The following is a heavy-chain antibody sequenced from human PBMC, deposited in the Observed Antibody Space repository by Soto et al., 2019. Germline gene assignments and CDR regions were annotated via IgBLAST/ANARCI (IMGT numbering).Heavy chain of an antibody. CDR3: AKDPQELLWFGELTDY. V-gene: IGHV3-23*01. CDR1: GFTFSSYA. CDR2: ISGSGGST. J-gene: IGHJ4*02. D-gene: IGHD3-10*01. Sequence: GGSLRLSCAASGFTFSSYAMSWVRQAPGKGLEWVSAISGSGGSTYYADSVKGRFTISRDNSKNTLYLQMNSLRAEDTAVYYCAKDPQELLWFGELTDYWGQGTLVTVSS.